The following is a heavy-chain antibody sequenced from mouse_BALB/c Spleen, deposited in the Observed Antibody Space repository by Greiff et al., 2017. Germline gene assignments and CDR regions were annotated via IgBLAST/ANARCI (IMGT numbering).Heavy chain of an antibody. Sequence: EVKLVESGGGLVKPGGSLKLSCAASGFTFSSYAMSWVRQTPEKRLEWVASISSGGSTYYPDSVKGRFTISRDNARNILYLQMSSLRSEDTAMYYCAKLGRRDYFDYWGQGTTLTVSS. V-gene: IGHV5-6-5*01. CDR1: GFTFSSYA. CDR3: AKLGRRDYFDY. D-gene: IGHD4-1*01. CDR2: ISSGGST. J-gene: IGHJ2*01.